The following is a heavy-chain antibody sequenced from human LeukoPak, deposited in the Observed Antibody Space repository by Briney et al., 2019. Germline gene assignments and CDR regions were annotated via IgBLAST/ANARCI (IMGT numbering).Heavy chain of an antibody. J-gene: IGHJ3*02. CDR3: AKWGAENAFDI. Sequence: ASVKVSCKASGYTFTGYYMHWVRQAPGQGLEWMGWINPHSGGTNYAQKFQGRVTMTRDTSITTAYMELSRLRSDDTAVYYCAKWGAENAFDIWGQGTMVTVSS. CDR2: INPHSGGT. V-gene: IGHV1-2*02. D-gene: IGHD1-26*01. CDR1: GYTFTGYY.